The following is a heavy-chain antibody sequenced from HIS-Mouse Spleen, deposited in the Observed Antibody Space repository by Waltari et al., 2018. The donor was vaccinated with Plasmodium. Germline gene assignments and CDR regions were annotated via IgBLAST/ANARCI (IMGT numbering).Heavy chain of an antibody. CDR3: ARTIAVVGTGDALDI. V-gene: IGHV3-74*01. Sequence: EVQLVESGGGLVQPGGSLRLSCAASGFTFSSYWMHWVRQAPGKGRGWVSRMNSDGSSTRYADSVKGRFTISRDNAKNTLYLQMNSLRAEDTAVYYCARTIAVVGTGDALDIWGQGTMVTVSS. J-gene: IGHJ3*02. CDR2: MNSDGSST. D-gene: IGHD6-13*01. CDR1: GFTFSSYW.